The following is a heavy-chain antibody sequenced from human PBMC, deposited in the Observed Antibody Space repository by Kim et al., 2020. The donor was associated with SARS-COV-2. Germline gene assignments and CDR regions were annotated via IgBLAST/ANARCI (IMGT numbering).Heavy chain of an antibody. V-gene: IGHV3-30*18. J-gene: IGHJ4*02. D-gene: IGHD3-3*01. Sequence: GVSLRLSCAASGFTFSSYGMQWVRQAPGKGLEWVAVVSYDGTNQKYADFAKGRFTISRDNSKNTVYLQMNSLRPEDTAVYYCAKTTDFWYGYFDSWGQGTLVAVSS. CDR3: AKTTDFWYGYFDS. CDR1: GFTFSSYG. CDR2: VSYDGTNQ.